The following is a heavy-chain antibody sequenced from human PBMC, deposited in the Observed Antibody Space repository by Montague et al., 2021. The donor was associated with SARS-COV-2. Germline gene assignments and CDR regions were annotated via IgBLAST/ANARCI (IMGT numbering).Heavy chain of an antibody. D-gene: IGHD3-22*01. Sequence: SETLSLTCAVYGGSFSGYYWSWTRQPPGGGLEWIGEINQSGSTXXXPSXXXRVTLSVDTSKKQFSLNLSSLTAADTAVYYCARVAGGYYHDSSAYFDYWGQGSLVTVSS. CDR2: INQSGST. CDR3: ARVAGGYYHDSSAYFDY. CDR1: GGSFSGYY. V-gene: IGHV4-34*01. J-gene: IGHJ4*02.